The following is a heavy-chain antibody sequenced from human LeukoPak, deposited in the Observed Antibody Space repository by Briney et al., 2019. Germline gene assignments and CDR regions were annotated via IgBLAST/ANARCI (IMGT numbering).Heavy chain of an antibody. V-gene: IGHV3-30*18. D-gene: IGHD5-18*01. J-gene: IGHJ6*03. CDR2: ISYDGSNK. Sequence: GGSLRLSCAASGFTFSSYAMHWVRQAPGKGLEWVAVISYDGSNKYYADSVKGRFTISRDNSKNRLYLQMNSLRVEDTAVYYCAKDLVDTAMLNYMDVWGKGTTVTVSS. CDR3: AKDLVDTAMLNYMDV. CDR1: GFTFSSYA.